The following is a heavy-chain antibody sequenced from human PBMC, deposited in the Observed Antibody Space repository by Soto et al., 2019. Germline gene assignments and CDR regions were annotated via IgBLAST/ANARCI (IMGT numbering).Heavy chain of an antibody. V-gene: IGHV4-30-2*01. CDR2: IYHSGST. J-gene: IGHJ4*02. CDR1: GGSISSGGYS. D-gene: IGHD3-10*01. CDR3: ARQAGTGSGSSLGY. Sequence: SETLSLTCAVSGGSISSGGYSWSWIRQPPGKGLEWIGYIYHSGSTYYNPSLKSRVTISVDTSKNQFSLKLSSVTAADTAVYYCARQAGTGSGSSLGYWGQGTLVTVSS.